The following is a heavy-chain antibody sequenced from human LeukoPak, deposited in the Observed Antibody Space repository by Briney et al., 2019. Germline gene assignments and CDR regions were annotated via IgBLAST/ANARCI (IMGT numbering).Heavy chain of an antibody. CDR3: ARKGNRYCSSTTCMGEASDI. J-gene: IGHJ3*02. D-gene: IGHD2-2*01. Sequence: SETLSLTCTVSVGSLSSRSYNWGWICQPPGKGLEWIGSVYYVESTYYIPSLKSRVTTSVDTSKNQFSLNLRSVTAADTAVYYCARKGNRYCSSTTCMGEASDIWGQGTMVIVSS. CDR1: VGSLSSRSYN. V-gene: IGHV4-39*01. CDR2: VYYVEST.